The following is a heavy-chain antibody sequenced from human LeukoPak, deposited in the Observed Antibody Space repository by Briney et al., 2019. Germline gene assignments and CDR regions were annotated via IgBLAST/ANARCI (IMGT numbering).Heavy chain of an antibody. J-gene: IGHJ3*02. CDR2: MNPNSGNT. D-gene: IGHD3-9*01. CDR1: GYTFTSYD. CDR3: ARGPGRAILTGYFWGRPTLVHAFDI. Sequence: ASVKVSCKASGYTFTSYDINWVRQATGQGLEWMGWMNPNSGNTGYAQKFQGRVTMTRNTSISTAYMELSSLRSEDTAVYYCARGPGRAILTGYFWGRPTLVHAFDIWGQGTMVTVAS. V-gene: IGHV1-8*01.